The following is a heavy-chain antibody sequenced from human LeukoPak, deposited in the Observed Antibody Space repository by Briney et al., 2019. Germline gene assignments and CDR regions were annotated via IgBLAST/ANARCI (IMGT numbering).Heavy chain of an antibody. Sequence: GGSLRLSCAASRFTFSNYTMNWVRQAPGKGLEWVSSISNTSTYIYYADSVKGRFTISRDNAKNSLYLQMSSLRADDTAVYYCARDTYSSGWPDYFDYWGRGTLVTVSS. CDR1: RFTFSNYT. CDR3: ARDTYSSGWPDYFDY. D-gene: IGHD6-19*01. CDR2: ISNTSTYI. J-gene: IGHJ4*02. V-gene: IGHV3-21*01.